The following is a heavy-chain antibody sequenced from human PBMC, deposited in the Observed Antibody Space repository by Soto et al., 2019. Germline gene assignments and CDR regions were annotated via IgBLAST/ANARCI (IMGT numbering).Heavy chain of an antibody. Sequence: EVQLLESGGGLVQPGGSLRLSCAASGFTFSSYAMSWVRQAPGKGLEWVSAISGSGGSTYYADSVKGRFTISRDNSKKTLYLQMNSLRAEDTAVYYCAKAGGITIFGVGDAFDIWGQGTMVTVSS. CDR3: AKAGGITIFGVGDAFDI. CDR2: ISGSGGST. V-gene: IGHV3-23*01. D-gene: IGHD3-3*01. CDR1: GFTFSSYA. J-gene: IGHJ3*02.